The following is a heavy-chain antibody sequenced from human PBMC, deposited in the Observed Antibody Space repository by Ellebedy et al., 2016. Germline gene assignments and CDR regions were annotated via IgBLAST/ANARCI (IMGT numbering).Heavy chain of an antibody. CDR1: GVSISSGDYY. D-gene: IGHD2-8*01. CDR3: ARVLERYCTNGVCEIDAFDI. Sequence: SETLSLXCTVSGVSISSGDYYWSWIRQPPGKGLEWIGYIYYSGSTYYNPSLKSRVTISVDTSKNQFSLNLSSVTAADTAVYYCARVLERYCTNGVCEIDAFDIWGQGTMVTVSS. V-gene: IGHV4-30-4*01. CDR2: IYYSGST. J-gene: IGHJ3*02.